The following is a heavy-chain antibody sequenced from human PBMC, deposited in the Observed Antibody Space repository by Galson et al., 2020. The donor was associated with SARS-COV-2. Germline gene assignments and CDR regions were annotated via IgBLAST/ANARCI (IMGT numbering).Heavy chain of an antibody. J-gene: IGHJ3*02. Sequence: GESLKISCAASGFTFDDYGMSWVRQAPGKGLEWVSGINWNGGSTGYADSVKGRFTISRDNAKNSLYLQMNSLRAEDTALYHCARGLRGYSYGYPAFDIWGQGTMVTVSS. D-gene: IGHD5-18*01. CDR1: GFTFDDYG. CDR3: ARGLRGYSYGYPAFDI. CDR2: INWNGGST. V-gene: IGHV3-20*01.